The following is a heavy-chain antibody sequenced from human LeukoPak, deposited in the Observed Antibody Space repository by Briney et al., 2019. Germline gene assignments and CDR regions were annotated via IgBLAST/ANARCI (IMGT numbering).Heavy chain of an antibody. Sequence: SVKVSCKASGGTFSSYAISWVRQPPGQGLEWMGGIIPIFGTANYAQKFQGRVTITTDESTSTAYMELSSLRSDDTAVYYCARLGYGVNSADYWGQGTLVTVSS. V-gene: IGHV1-69*05. J-gene: IGHJ4*02. CDR1: GGTFSSYA. CDR2: IIPIFGTA. CDR3: ARLGYGVNSADY. D-gene: IGHD4-23*01.